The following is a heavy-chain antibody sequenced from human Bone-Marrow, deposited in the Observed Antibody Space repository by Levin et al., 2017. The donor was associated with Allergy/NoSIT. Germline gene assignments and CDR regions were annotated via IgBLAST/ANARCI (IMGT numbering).Heavy chain of an antibody. CDR3: ATAGGNYGSGEYYFDY. Sequence: RPSETLSLTCAVSGYSITTGYYWAWLRQPPGKALEWIASVYHSGSSYYNPSLKSRVSISVDTSDNQFSLKLTSMTAADTAVYYCATAGGNYGSGEYYFDYWGQGTLVTVSS. D-gene: IGHD3-10*01. CDR2: VYHSGSS. J-gene: IGHJ4*02. V-gene: IGHV4-38-2*01. CDR1: GYSITTGYY.